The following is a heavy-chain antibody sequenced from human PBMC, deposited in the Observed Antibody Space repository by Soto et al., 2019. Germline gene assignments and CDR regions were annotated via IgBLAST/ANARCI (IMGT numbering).Heavy chain of an antibody. D-gene: IGHD2-2*01. CDR3: ATLDIVVVPAAIHYYYYMDV. V-gene: IGHV3-21*01. Sequence: SLRLSCAASGFTFSSYSMNWVRQAPGKGLEWVSSISSSSSYIYYADSVKGRFTISRDNAKNSLYLQMNSLRAEDTAVYYCATLDIVVVPAAIHYYYYMDVWGKGTTVTVSS. J-gene: IGHJ6*03. CDR1: GFTFSSYS. CDR2: ISSSSSYI.